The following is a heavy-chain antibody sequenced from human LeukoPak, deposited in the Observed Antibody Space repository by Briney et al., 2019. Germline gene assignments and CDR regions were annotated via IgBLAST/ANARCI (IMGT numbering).Heavy chain of an antibody. J-gene: IGHJ2*01. Sequence: GGSLRLSCEGSGFDVGANYMNWVRRAPGKGLEWVSILYSGGTTYYADSVKGRFTVSRESSKNTLLLHMTSLRAEDTAVYYCARVGDHYHWYLDLWGRGTLVTASS. CDR3: ARVGDHYHWYLDL. CDR2: LYSGGTT. CDR1: GFDVGANY. V-gene: IGHV3-53*01. D-gene: IGHD3-10*01.